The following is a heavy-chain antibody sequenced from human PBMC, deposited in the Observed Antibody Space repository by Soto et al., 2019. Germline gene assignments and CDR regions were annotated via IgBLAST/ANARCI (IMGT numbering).Heavy chain of an antibody. CDR3: ARAAGRYYHYYMDV. V-gene: IGHV4-39*01. CDR1: GGSISSSSYY. CDR2: IYYSGST. Sequence: SETLSLTCTVSGGSISSSSYYWGWIRQPPGKGLEWIGSIYYSGSTYYNPSLKSRVTISVDTSKNQFSLKLSSVTAADTAVYYCARAAGRYYHYYMDVWGKGTTVTVSS. J-gene: IGHJ6*03. D-gene: IGHD6-13*01.